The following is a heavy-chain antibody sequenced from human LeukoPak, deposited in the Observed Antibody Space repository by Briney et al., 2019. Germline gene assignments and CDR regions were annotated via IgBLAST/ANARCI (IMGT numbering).Heavy chain of an antibody. D-gene: IGHD3-3*01. CDR1: GYTFTSYG. CDR3: ARDSLENYDFWSGYPSTRPIDY. CDR2: INTNTGNP. Sequence: ASVKVSCKASGYTFTSYGIIWVRQAPGQGLEWMGWINTNTGNPTYAQGFTGRFVFSLDTSVSTAYLQISSLKAEDTAVYYCARDSLENYDFWSGYPSTRPIDYWGQGTLVTVSS. J-gene: IGHJ4*02. V-gene: IGHV7-4-1*02.